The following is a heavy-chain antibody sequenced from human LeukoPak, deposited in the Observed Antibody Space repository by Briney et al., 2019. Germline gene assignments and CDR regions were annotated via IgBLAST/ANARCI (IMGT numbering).Heavy chain of an antibody. D-gene: IGHD2-21*02. CDR3: ARVEAYCGGDCYPLPDDAFDI. V-gene: IGHV4-31*03. Sequence: PSETLSLTCTVSGGSISSGGYYWSWIRQHPGKGLEWIGYIYYSGSTYYNPSLKSRVTISVDTSKNQFSLKLSSVTAADTAVYYCARVEAYCGGDCYPLPDDAFDIWGQGTMVTVSS. CDR1: GGSISSGGYY. CDR2: IYYSGST. J-gene: IGHJ3*02.